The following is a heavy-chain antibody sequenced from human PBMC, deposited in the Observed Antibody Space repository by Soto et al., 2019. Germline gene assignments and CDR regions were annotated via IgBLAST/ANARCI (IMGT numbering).Heavy chain of an antibody. CDR1: GYTFTSYD. CDR2: MNPNSGNT. Sequence: QVQLVQSGAEVKKPGASVKVSCKASGYTFTSYDINWVRQATGQGLAWMGWMNPNSGNTGYIQKFQVRVTMTRNTSISAAYMELSSLRSEDTAVYYCARGGPPEIAAAGTVYYYYYMDVWGKGTTVTVSS. V-gene: IGHV1-8*01. J-gene: IGHJ6*03. D-gene: IGHD6-13*01. CDR3: ARGGPPEIAAAGTVYYYYYMDV.